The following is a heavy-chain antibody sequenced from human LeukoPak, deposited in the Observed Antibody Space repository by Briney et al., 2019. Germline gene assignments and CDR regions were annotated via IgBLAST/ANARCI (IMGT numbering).Heavy chain of an antibody. J-gene: IGHJ3*02. Sequence: GGSLRLSCAASGFTFSSYAMHWVRQAPGKALEWVAVISYDGSNKYYADSVKGRFTISRDNSKNTLYLQMNSLRAEDTAVYYCARDISSTPYAFDIWGQGTMVTVSS. CDR2: ISYDGSNK. CDR3: ARDISSTPYAFDI. CDR1: GFTFSSYA. D-gene: IGHD2-2*01. V-gene: IGHV3-30-3*01.